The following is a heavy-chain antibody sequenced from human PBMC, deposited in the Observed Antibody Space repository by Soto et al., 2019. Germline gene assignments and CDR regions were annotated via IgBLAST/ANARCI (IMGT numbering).Heavy chain of an antibody. CDR1: GDAISSNNW. Sequence: QVHLQESGPGLVKPSGTLSLTCAVSGDAISSNNWWTWVRQPPGKGPEWIGEIHHSGSTNYNPSPKSRVTISIDKSKNQFSLYLSSVTAADTAMYYCATFRSASYPTDAFDIWGQGTMVTVSS. V-gene: IGHV4-4*02. J-gene: IGHJ3*02. CDR2: IHHSGST. CDR3: ATFRSASYPTDAFDI. D-gene: IGHD3-22*01.